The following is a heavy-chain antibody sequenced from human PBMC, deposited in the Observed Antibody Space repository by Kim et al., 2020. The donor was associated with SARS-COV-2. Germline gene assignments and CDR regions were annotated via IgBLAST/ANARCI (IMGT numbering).Heavy chain of an antibody. Sequence: GGSLRLSCSASGFTFSSYSMNWVRQAPGKGLEWVASIGSNSDYMYYADSVKGRFTISRDNAKNTLFLQMNSLRADDTAVYYCVTLGTYWGQGNQVPVST. CDR2: IGSNSDYM. V-gene: IGHV3-21*01. CDR1: GFTFSSYS. D-gene: IGHD7-27*01. CDR3: VTLGTY. J-gene: IGHJ4*02.